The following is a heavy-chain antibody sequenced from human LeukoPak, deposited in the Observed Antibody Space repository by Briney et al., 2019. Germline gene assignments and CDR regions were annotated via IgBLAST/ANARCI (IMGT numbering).Heavy chain of an antibody. CDR1: GSTFSSYE. CDR2: VSSSGSTI. CDR3: ARKEYDILTGYSSFDY. J-gene: IGHJ4*01. Sequence: GGSLRLSCAASGSTFSSYEMNWVRQAPGKGLEWVSYVSSSGSTIYYADSVKGRFTISRDNAKNSLYLQMNSLRAEDTAVYYCARKEYDILTGYSSFDYWGHGILVTVSS. V-gene: IGHV3-48*03. D-gene: IGHD3-9*01.